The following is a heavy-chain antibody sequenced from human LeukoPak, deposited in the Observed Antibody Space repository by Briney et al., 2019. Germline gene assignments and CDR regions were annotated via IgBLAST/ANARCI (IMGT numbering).Heavy chain of an antibody. CDR3: ARVPYDSSGYYYVHFDY. Sequence: GGSLRLSCAASGFTFSSYEMNWVHQAPGKGLEWVSYISSSGSTIYYADSVKGRFTISRDNAKNSLYLQMNSLRAEDTAVYYCARVPYDSSGYYYVHFDYWGQGTLVTVSS. CDR2: ISSSGSTI. CDR1: GFTFSSYE. V-gene: IGHV3-48*03. J-gene: IGHJ4*02. D-gene: IGHD3-22*01.